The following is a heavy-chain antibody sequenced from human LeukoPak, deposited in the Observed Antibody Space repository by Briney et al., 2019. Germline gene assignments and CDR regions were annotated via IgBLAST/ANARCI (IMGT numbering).Heavy chain of an antibody. Sequence: GRSLRLSCAASGFTFSSYAMHWVRQAPGKGLEWVAVIPYDGSNKYYADSVKGRFTISRDNSKNTLYLQMNSLRAEDTAVYYCAREGVVVVAAKLTYYFDYWGQGTLVTVSS. CDR3: AREGVVVVAAKLTYYFDY. CDR1: GFTFSSYA. V-gene: IGHV3-30*04. CDR2: IPYDGSNK. J-gene: IGHJ4*02. D-gene: IGHD2-15*01.